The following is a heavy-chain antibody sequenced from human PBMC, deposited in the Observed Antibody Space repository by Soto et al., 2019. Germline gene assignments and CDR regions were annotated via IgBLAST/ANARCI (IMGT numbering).Heavy chain of an antibody. J-gene: IGHJ4*02. Sequence: EEQLLESGGGLVQPGGSPRLTCAASGFTFSSYAMSWVRQAPGKGLEWVSAISGSSTYYADSVKGRFTISRDNSKDTLYLQMNSLRAEDTAVYYCARAPRTYDFPYYFDNWGQGALVTVSS. CDR1: GFTFSSYA. V-gene: IGHV3-23*01. D-gene: IGHD3-3*01. CDR2: ISGSST. CDR3: ARAPRTYDFPYYFDN.